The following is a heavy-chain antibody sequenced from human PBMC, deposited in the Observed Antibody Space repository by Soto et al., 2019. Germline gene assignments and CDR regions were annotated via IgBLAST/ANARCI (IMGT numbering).Heavy chain of an antibody. J-gene: IGHJ6*02. CDR3: AKGGSSSPYSDLGV. Sequence: GGFLRLSFAALESTFRSNVMSWVRQSPGKGLEWVSGISGSVDSTYYAVSVKGRFPISRDNPKNTLYLQMNSLRADDTAVYLCAKGGSSSPYSDLGVWGQGTTVTVSS. D-gene: IGHD6-6*01. CDR2: ISGSVDST. CDR1: ESTFRSNV. V-gene: IGHV3-23*01.